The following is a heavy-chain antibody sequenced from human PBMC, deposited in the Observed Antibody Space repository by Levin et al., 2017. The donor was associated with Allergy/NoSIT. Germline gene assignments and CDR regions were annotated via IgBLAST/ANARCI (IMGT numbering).Heavy chain of an antibody. D-gene: IGHD3-9*01. J-gene: IGHJ4*02. CDR1: GGSISSYY. CDR3: ARVKRNFMGLNFDY. Sequence: SETLSLTCTVSGGSISSYYWSWIRQPPGKGLEWIGYIYYSGSTNYNPSLKSRVTISVDTSKNQFSLKLSSVTAADTAVYYCARVKRNFMGLNFDYWGQGTLVTVSS. CDR2: IYYSGST. V-gene: IGHV4-59*01.